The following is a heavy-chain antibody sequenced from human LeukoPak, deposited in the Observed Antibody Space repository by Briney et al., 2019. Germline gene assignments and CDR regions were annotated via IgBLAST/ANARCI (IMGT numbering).Heavy chain of an antibody. CDR2: ISSNGGST. J-gene: IGHJ4*02. Sequence: PGGSLRLSCAASGFTFSSYAMHWVRQAPGKGLDYVSAISSNGGSTYYANSVKGRFTISRDNSKNTLYLQMGSLRAEDMAVYYCARDGELLWFGGHGYYFDYWGQGTLVTVSS. CDR1: GFTFSSYA. D-gene: IGHD3-10*01. CDR3: ARDGELLWFGGHGYYFDY. V-gene: IGHV3-64*01.